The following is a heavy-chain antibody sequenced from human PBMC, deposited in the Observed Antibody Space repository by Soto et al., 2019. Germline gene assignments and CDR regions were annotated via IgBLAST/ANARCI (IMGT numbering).Heavy chain of an antibody. CDR1: GFTVSNNY. V-gene: IGHV3-53*01. J-gene: IGHJ4*02. Sequence: EVQLVESGGGLIQPGGSLRLSCAVSGFTVSNNYMSWVRQAPGKGLEGVSVIYSGGYTAYGDSVKGRFTISRDNSKNTLFPQRNSRGPAGPAVVCGATPPGGGGYWGQGTLVTVSS. D-gene: IGHD3-16*01. CDR3: ATPPGGGGY. CDR2: IYSGGYT.